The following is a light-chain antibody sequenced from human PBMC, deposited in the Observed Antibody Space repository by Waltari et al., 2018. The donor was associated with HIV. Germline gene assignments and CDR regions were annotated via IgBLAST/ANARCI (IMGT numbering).Light chain of an antibody. V-gene: IGLV1-47*01. CDR2: RNC. CDR1: SSNIGDNY. J-gene: IGLJ3*02. Sequence: QSVLPQPPSASGTPGQRVTISCSGSSSNIGDNYVYWYQQLPGTAPKILIYRNCSRPSGVPDRVPGSKSGTSASLTISGLRSEDEGDFYCASWDDSLRNWVFGGGTKLTVL. CDR3: ASWDDSLRNWV.